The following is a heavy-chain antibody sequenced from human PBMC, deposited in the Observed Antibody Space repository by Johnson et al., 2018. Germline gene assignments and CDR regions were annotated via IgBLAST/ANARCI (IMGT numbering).Heavy chain of an antibody. CDR2: ISSDGDNQ. J-gene: IGHJ4*02. V-gene: IGHV3-30*18. CDR1: GFTFSNFA. D-gene: IGHD3-22*01. CDR3: AKEGIGGHYYDASGYLLYFDY. Sequence: QVQLVESGGGVVQPGRSLRLSCAASGFTFSNFAMHWVRRAPGKGLEWVALISSDGDNQYYTDSGQGRFTIARDNSKNTLFRQMNSLGVVDKAVYYCAKEGIGGHYYDASGYLLYFDYWGQGALVTVSS.